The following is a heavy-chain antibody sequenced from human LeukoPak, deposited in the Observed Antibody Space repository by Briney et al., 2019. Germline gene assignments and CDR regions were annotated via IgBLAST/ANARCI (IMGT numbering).Heavy chain of an antibody. CDR1: GASVSSAGYY. D-gene: IGHD5-24*01. CDR2: VSSSGT. Sequence: SETLSLSCTVSGASVSSAGYYWTWIRQPPGKGLDWIGHVSSSGTNYNPSLKSRVTISVDTSKNQFSLKLSSVTAADTAVYYCARRVATNPKYYFDYWGQGTLVTVSS. CDR3: ARRVATNPKYYFDY. V-gene: IGHV4-61*08. J-gene: IGHJ4*02.